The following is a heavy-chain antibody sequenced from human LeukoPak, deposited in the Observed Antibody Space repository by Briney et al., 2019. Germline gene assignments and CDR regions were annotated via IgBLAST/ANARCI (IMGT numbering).Heavy chain of an antibody. J-gene: IGHJ5*02. V-gene: IGHV1-2*02. Sequence: ASVKVSCKASGYTFTGYYMHWVRQAPGQGLEWMGWINPNSGGTNYAQKLQGRVTMTTDTSTSTAYMELRSLRSDDTAVYYCARCPHRYSSGSNWFDPWGQGTLVTVSS. CDR2: INPNSGGT. D-gene: IGHD6-25*01. CDR3: ARCPHRYSSGSNWFDP. CDR1: GYTFTGYY.